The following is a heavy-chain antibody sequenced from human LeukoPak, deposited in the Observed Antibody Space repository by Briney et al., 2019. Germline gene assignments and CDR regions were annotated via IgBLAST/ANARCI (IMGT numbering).Heavy chain of an antibody. CDR2: ISSSGSTI. CDR1: GFTFSSYE. D-gene: IGHD6-13*01. J-gene: IGHJ4*02. Sequence: GGSLRLSCAASGFTFSSYEMNWVRQAPGKGLEWVSYISSSGSTIYYADSVKGRFTISRDNSKNTLYLQMNSLRAEDTAVYYCARDIAAAGYFDYWGQGTLVTVSS. CDR3: ARDIAAAGYFDY. V-gene: IGHV3-48*03.